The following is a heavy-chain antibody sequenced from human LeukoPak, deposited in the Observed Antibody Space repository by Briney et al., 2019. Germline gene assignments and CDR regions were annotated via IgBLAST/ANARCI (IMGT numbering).Heavy chain of an antibody. D-gene: IGHD5-18*01. Sequence: GGSLRLSCAASGFDFSTYSMNWVRQAPGKGLEWVSSITTSSSYIYYADSVKGRFTISRDNAKNSLYLQMNSLRAEDTAVYYCARDLGGYSYGSHFDYWGQGTLVTVSS. CDR2: ITTSSSYI. CDR3: ARDLGGYSYGSHFDY. CDR1: GFDFSTYS. J-gene: IGHJ4*02. V-gene: IGHV3-21*01.